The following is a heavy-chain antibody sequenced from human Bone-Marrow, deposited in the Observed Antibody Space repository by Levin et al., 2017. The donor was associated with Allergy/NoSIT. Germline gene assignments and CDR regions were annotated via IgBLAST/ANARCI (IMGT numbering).Heavy chain of an antibody. CDR3: ARGLEYSGLP. D-gene: IGHD5-12*01. CDR2: ITSSSSYI. CDR1: GFSFSIYE. V-gene: IGHV3-21*01. J-gene: IGHJ5*02. Sequence: CAASGFSFSIYEMNWVRQAPGKGLNWVSSITSSSSYIYYADSVKGRFTITRDNAKNSLYLQMNSLRAEDTAVYYCARGLEYSGLPWGQGTLVIVSS.